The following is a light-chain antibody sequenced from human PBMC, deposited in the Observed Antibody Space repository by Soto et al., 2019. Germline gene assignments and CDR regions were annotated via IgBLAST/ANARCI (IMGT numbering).Light chain of an antibody. CDR1: QSVFHSSDKRNC. Sequence: DIVLTQSPDSLTVSLGERATINCKSSQSVFHSSDKRNCLAWYQKKPGQPPKLLIYWPSTRESGAPDRFNGSGFGTDFTLTISSLQAEDVAVYYCQQYYDIATFGPGTKVDIK. J-gene: IGKJ3*01. CDR3: QQYYDIAT. V-gene: IGKV4-1*01. CDR2: WPS.